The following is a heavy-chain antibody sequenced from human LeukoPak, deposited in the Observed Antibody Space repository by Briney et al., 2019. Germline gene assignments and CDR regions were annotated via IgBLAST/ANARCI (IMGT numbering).Heavy chain of an antibody. J-gene: IGHJ4*02. Sequence: GGSLRLSCAASGFTFSSYGIHWVRQAPGKGLEWVAVISNDGSNKYYADSVKGRFTISRDNSKNTVYLQMNSLKTEDTAVYYCTTGVVVVAATDFDYWGQGTLVTVSS. CDR1: GFTFSSYG. V-gene: IGHV3-30*03. CDR3: TTGVVVVAATDFDY. D-gene: IGHD2-15*01. CDR2: ISNDGSNK.